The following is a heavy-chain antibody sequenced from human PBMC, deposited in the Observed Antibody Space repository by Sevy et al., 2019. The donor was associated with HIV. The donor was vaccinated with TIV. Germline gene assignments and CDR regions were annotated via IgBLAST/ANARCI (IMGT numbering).Heavy chain of an antibody. V-gene: IGHV3-11*01. CDR3: ASSPGIAVAGTDYYYGMDV. CDR1: GFTFSDYY. Sequence: GGSLRLSCAASGFTFSDYYMSWIRQAPGKGLEWVSYISSSGSTIYYADSVKGRFTISRDNAKNSLYLQMNSLRAEDTDVYYCASSPGIAVAGTDYYYGMDVWGQGTTVTVSS. CDR2: ISSSGSTI. J-gene: IGHJ6*02. D-gene: IGHD6-19*01.